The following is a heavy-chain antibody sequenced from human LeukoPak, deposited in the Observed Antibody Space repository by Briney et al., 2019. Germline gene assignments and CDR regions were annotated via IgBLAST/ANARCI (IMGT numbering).Heavy chain of an antibody. CDR2: VYYSGST. D-gene: IGHD4/OR15-4a*01. CDR3: ARRDYAAWFDP. Sequence: PSETLSLTCNVSGDSLTSGAFYWAWIRQSPGKGLEWIGNVYYSGSTQYNPSLRGRVSISIDKPKNQFSPNLNSVSVTDTAIYYCARRDYAAWFDPWGQGTLVTVSS. J-gene: IGHJ5*02. V-gene: IGHV4-39*01. CDR1: GDSLTSGAFY.